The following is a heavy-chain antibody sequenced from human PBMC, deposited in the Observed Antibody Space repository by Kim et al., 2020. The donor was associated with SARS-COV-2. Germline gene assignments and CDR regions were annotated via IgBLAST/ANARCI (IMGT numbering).Heavy chain of an antibody. J-gene: IGHJ6*03. V-gene: IGHV4-34*01. CDR2: INHSGST. Sequence: SETLSLTCAVYGGSFSGYYWSWIRQPPGKGLEWIGEINHSGSTNYNPSLKSRVTISVDTSKNQFSLKLSSVTAADTAVYYCARGKAAAGTGNCMDVWGKG. CDR1: GGSFSGYY. D-gene: IGHD6-13*01. CDR3: ARGKAAAGTGNCMDV.